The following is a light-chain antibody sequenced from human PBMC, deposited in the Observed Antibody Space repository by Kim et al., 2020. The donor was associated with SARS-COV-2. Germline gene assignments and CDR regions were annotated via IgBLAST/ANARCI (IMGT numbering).Light chain of an antibody. J-gene: IGKJ2*01. CDR2: GAS. CDR3: QQYNDWPPGDT. V-gene: IGKV3-15*01. CDR1: QSVGSN. Sequence: PGERVTLSCRASQSVGSNLAWYQQTPGRGPRLLIYGASTRATGIPARFSGSGSGTEFTLTISSLQSEDFALYYCQQYNDWPPGDTFGQGTKVDIK.